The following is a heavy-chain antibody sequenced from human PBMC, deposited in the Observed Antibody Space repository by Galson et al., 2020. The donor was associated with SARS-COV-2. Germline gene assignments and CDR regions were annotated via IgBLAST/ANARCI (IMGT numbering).Heavy chain of an antibody. D-gene: IGHD3-3*01. Sequence: GGSLRLSCAASGFTFSSYAMSWVRQAPGKGLEWVSTISGRGGSTYYADSVKGRFTLPRDNSKNTLYLQINSLRAEDTAVYYCAKTPPGGTIFGVVMISVFFQHWGQGTLVTVSS. CDR3: AKTPPGGTIFGVVMISVFFQH. CDR1: GFTFSSYA. J-gene: IGHJ1*01. CDR2: ISGRGGST. V-gene: IGHV3-23*01.